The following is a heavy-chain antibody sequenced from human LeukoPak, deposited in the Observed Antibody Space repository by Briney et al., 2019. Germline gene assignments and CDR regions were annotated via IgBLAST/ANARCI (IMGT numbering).Heavy chain of an antibody. CDR3: ARRPDDWLLRKKNNWFDP. CDR2: TSAYNGNT. D-gene: IGHD3-9*01. CDR1: GYTFTSYG. J-gene: IGHJ5*02. V-gene: IGHV1-18*01. Sequence: ASVKVSCKASGYTFTSYGISWVRQAPGQGLEWMGWTSAYNGNTNYAQKLQGRVTMTTDTSTSTAYMELRSLRSDDTAVYYCARRPDDWLLRKKNNWFDPWGQGTLVTVSS.